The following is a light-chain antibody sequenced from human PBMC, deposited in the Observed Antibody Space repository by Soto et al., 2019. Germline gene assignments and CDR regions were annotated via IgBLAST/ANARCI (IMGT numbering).Light chain of an antibody. CDR2: GAS. V-gene: IGKV3-20*01. CDR3: QSYNDWPLT. Sequence: EIVLTQSPGTLSLSPGERATLSCRASQSVSSNFLAWYQEKPGQAPRLLIYGASSRATGIPDRFSGSGSGTEFTLTSSRLQSEDFAVYFCQSYNDWPLTFGGGTKVDIK. J-gene: IGKJ4*01. CDR1: QSVSSNF.